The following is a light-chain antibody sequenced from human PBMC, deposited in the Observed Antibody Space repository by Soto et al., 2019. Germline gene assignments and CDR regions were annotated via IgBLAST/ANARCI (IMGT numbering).Light chain of an antibody. CDR1: SSDVGGYNY. CDR3: CSHAGSFTLV. Sequence: QSALTQPRSVSGSPGQSVTISCTGTSSDVGGYNYVSWYQKYPGKAPRLMIYDVSKRPSGVPDRFSGSKSGNTASLTISGLKAEDEADYYCCSHAGSFTLVFGGGTKVTVL. J-gene: IGLJ2*01. V-gene: IGLV2-11*01. CDR2: DVS.